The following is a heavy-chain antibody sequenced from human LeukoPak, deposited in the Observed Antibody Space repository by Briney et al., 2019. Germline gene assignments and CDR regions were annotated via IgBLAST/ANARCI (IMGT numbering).Heavy chain of an antibody. CDR2: ISAYNGNT. D-gene: IGHD3-9*01. J-gene: IGHJ5*02. CDR3: ARDGAEGDILSGYYMRPGNWLDP. Sequence: EASVKVSCKASGYTFTSYGISWVRQAPGQGLEGMGWISAYNGNTNYAQNLHGRGTMTTDTSTSTAYVELRSLRSDDTAVYYCARDGAEGDILSGYYMRPGNWLDPWGQGSMVTVSS. V-gene: IGHV1-18*04. CDR1: GYTFTSYG.